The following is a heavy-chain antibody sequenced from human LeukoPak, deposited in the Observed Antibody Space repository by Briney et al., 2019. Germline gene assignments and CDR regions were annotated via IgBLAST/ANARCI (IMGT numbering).Heavy chain of an antibody. CDR2: MNPNSGNA. D-gene: IGHD6-6*01. Sequence: ASVKVSCKASGYTFTSYDINWMRQATGQGLEWMGWMNPNSGNAGYAQKFQGRVTITRNTSISTAYMELSSLRSEDTAVYYCARVPSAPRNWFDPWGQGTLVTVSS. CDR3: ARVPSAPRNWFDP. CDR1: GYTFTSYD. J-gene: IGHJ5*02. V-gene: IGHV1-8*03.